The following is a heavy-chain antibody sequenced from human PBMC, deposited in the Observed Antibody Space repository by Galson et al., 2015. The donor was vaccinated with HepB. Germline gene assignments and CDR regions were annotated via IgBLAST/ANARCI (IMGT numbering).Heavy chain of an antibody. CDR1: GYSFPSYW. V-gene: IGHV5-10-1*01. CDR2: IDPSDSNT. D-gene: IGHD3-10*01. J-gene: IGHJ6*02. Sequence: QSGAEVTKPGESLRISCKGSGYSFPSYWISWVRQMPGKGLEWMGRIDPSDSNTNYNPSFQGHVTISADKSISTAYLQWSSLKASDTAMYYCARSRPVSPGRNFFYGMDVWGQGTTVTVSS. CDR3: ARSRPVSPGRNFFYGMDV.